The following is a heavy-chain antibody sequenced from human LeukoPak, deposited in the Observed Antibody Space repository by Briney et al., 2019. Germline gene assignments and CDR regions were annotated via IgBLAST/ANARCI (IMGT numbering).Heavy chain of an antibody. D-gene: IGHD6-13*01. CDR1: GFTFDDYA. V-gene: IGHV3-9*01. CDR2: ISWNSGSI. J-gene: IGHJ6*03. CDR3: AKSAGPRYHYYYMDV. Sequence: GRSLRLSCAASGFTFDDYAMHWVRQAPGKGLEWVSGISWNSGSIGYADSVKGRFTISRDNAKNSLYLQMNSLRAEDTALYYCAKSAGPRYHYYYMDVWGKGTTVTVSS.